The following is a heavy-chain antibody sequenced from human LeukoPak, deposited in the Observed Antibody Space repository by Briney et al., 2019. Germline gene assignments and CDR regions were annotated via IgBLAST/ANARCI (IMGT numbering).Heavy chain of an antibody. Sequence: PSETLSLTCTVSGYSISSGYYWGWIRQPPGKGLEWIGSIYHSGSTYYNPSLKSRVTISVDTSKNQFSLKLSSVTAADTAVYYCARDRSPYYYGSGDYYFDYWGQGTLVTVSS. CDR2: IYHSGST. CDR1: GYSISSGYY. D-gene: IGHD3-10*01. J-gene: IGHJ4*02. V-gene: IGHV4-38-2*02. CDR3: ARDRSPYYYGSGDYYFDY.